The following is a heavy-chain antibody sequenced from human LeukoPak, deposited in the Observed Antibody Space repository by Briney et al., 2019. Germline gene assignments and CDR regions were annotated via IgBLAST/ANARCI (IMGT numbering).Heavy chain of an antibody. D-gene: IGHD4-17*01. CDR3: AFSDYGDYPDH. V-gene: IGHV3-21*01. J-gene: IGHJ5*02. CDR1: GFTFSSYS. CDR2: ISSSSSYI. Sequence: GGSLRLSCAASGFTFSSYSMNWVGQAPGKGLEWVSSISSSSSYIYYADSVKGRFTISRDNAKNSLYLQMNSLRAEDTAVYYCAFSDYGDYPDHWGQGTLVTVSS.